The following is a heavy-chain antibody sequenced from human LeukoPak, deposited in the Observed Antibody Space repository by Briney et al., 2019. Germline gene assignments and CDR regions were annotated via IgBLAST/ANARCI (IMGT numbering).Heavy chain of an antibody. V-gene: IGHV3-66*01. Sequence: PGGSLRLSCAGSGFTFSNSWMGWVRQAPGKGLEWVSVIYSGGSTYYADSVKGRFTISRDNSKNALYLQMNSLRAEDTAVYYCARDLNDDYANWFDPWGQGTLVTVSS. CDR2: IYSGGST. CDR1: GFTFSNSW. D-gene: IGHD4-17*01. CDR3: ARDLNDDYANWFDP. J-gene: IGHJ5*02.